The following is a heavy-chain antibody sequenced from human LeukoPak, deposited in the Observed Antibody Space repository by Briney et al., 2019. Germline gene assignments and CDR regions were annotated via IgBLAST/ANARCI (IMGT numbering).Heavy chain of an antibody. D-gene: IGHD3-22*01. V-gene: IGHV1-18*01. J-gene: IGHJ1*01. CDR2: ISAYNGNT. CDR3: ARDQHYYDSSGYELYFQH. CDR1: GYTFTSYG. Sequence: ASVKVSCKASGYTFTSYGISWVRQAPGQGLEWMGWISAYNGNTNYAQKLQGRVTMTTDTSTSTAYMELRSLRPDDTAVYYCARDQHYYDSSGYELYFQHWGQGTLVTVSS.